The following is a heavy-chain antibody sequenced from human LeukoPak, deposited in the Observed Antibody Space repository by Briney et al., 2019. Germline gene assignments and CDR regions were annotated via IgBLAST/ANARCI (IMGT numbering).Heavy chain of an antibody. V-gene: IGHV4-31*03. Sequence: SQTLSLTCTVSGGSISSGGYYWSWIRQHPGKGLEWIGYIYYSGSTYYNPSLKSRVTISVDTSKNQFSLKLSSVTAADTAVYYCARGSTCSGGSCGLDNWFDPWGQGTLVTVSS. CDR2: IYYSGST. J-gene: IGHJ5*02. CDR3: ARGSTCSGGSCGLDNWFDP. CDR1: GGSISSGGYY. D-gene: IGHD2-15*01.